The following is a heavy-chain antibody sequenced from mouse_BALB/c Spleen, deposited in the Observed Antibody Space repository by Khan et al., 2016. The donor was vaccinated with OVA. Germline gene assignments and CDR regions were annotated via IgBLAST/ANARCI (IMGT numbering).Heavy chain of an antibody. CDR3: ARIYGGDFDY. D-gene: IGHD1-1*01. J-gene: IGHJ2*01. CDR2: ISYSGNT. Sequence: EVQLQESGPGLVKPSQSLSLTCTVTGYSITSDYAWNWIRQFPGNKLEWMGHISYSGNTKYNPSLKSRISITRDTSKNQFFLQLNSVTTEDTATYYCARIYGGDFDYWGKGTTLTVSS. CDR1: GYSITSDYA. V-gene: IGHV3-2*02.